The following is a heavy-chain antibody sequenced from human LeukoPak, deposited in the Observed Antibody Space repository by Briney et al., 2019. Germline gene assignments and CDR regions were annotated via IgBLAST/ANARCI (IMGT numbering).Heavy chain of an antibody. V-gene: IGHV3-7*04. CDR2: IRQDGSEK. J-gene: IGHJ4*02. CDR3: ARGARTTVPLDY. Sequence: PGGSLRLSCAASGFTFSSYAMSWVRQAPGKGLEWVANIRQDGSEKYYVDSVKGRFTISRDNAMNSLYLQMNNLRAEDTALYYCARGARTTVPLDYWGQGTLVTVSS. D-gene: IGHD4-17*01. CDR1: GFTFSSYA.